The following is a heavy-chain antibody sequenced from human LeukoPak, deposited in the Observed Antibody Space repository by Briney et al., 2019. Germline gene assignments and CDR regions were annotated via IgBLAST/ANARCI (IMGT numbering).Heavy chain of an antibody. J-gene: IGHJ4*02. CDR2: IYYSGST. CDR3: ASAQRWPDY. D-gene: IGHD5-18*01. CDR1: GDSISSSTYY. Sequence: SETLSLTCTVSGDSISSSTYYWDWIRQPPGKGLEWIGSIYYSGSTYYNPSLKSRVTISVDTSKNQFSLKLSSVTAADTAVYYCASAQRWPDYWGQGTLVTVSS. V-gene: IGHV4-39*01.